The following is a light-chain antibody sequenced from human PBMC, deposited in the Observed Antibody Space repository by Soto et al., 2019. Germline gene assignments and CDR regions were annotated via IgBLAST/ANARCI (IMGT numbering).Light chain of an antibody. J-gene: IGKJ2*01. CDR1: QSLLYSDGNTY. CDR2: SVS. V-gene: IGKV2-30*01. Sequence: EVVMTQSPLSLPVTIGQPASISCRSSQSLLYSDGNTYLIWYQQRPGRSPRRLVYSVSNRDSGVPDRFSGSGSGTDFTLKIDMVEAEDVGVYYCMQGTYWPYTFGQGTKLEI. CDR3: MQGTYWPYT.